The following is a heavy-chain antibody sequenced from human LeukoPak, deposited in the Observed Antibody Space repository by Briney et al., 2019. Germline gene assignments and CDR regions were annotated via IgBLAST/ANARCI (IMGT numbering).Heavy chain of an antibody. V-gene: IGHV3-23*01. CDR3: AKDDAWLRFGE. Sequence: GGSLRLSCAASGFTFSSYEMNWVRQAPGKGLEWVSGISPSGDITYYADSVKGRFTISRDNSKNTLYLEVIRLTPEDSAVYYCAKDDAWLRFGEWSQGTLVTVSS. CDR1: GFTFSSYE. D-gene: IGHD5-12*01. CDR2: ISPSGDIT. J-gene: IGHJ4*02.